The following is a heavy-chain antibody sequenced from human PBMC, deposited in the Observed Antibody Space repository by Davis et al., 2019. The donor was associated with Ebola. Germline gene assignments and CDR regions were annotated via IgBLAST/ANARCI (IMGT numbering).Heavy chain of an antibody. CDR2: IYYSGST. V-gene: IGHV4-59*08. D-gene: IGHD6-13*01. J-gene: IGHJ6*02. Sequence: SETLSLTCTVSGGSISSYYWNWIRQPPGKGLEWIGYIYYSGSTNYNPSLKSRVTISVDTSKNQFSLKLSSVTAADTAVYYCARQTDSSWKNYYYHDGMDVWGQGTTVTVSS. CDR3: ARQTDSSWKNYYYHDGMDV. CDR1: GGSISSYY.